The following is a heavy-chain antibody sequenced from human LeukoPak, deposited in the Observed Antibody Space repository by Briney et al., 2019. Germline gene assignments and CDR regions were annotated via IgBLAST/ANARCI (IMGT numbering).Heavy chain of an antibody. Sequence: SETLSLTCTVSGGSISSSSYYWGWIRQPPGKGLEWIGSIYYSGSTYYNPSLKSRVTISVDTSKNQFSLKLSSVTAADTAVYYCAREGGNIVVVPGDWFDPWGQGTLVTVSS. V-gene: IGHV4-39*07. CDR2: IYYSGST. CDR3: AREGGNIVVVPGDWFDP. CDR1: GGSISSSSYY. D-gene: IGHD2-2*01. J-gene: IGHJ5*02.